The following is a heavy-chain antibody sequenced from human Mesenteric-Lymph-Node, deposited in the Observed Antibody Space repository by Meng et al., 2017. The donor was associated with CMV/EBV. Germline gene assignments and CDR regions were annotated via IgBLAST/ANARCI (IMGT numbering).Heavy chain of an antibody. V-gene: IGHV1-46*01. Sequence: ASVKVSCKASGYTFTSYYMHWVRQAPGQGLEWMGIINPSGGSTSYAQKFQGRVTMTRDTSTSTVYMELSSLKSDDTAVYYCTRDRVEYGDSYLPNFVDYWGLGTLVTVSS. CDR1: GYTFTSYY. CDR3: TRDRVEYGDSYLPNFVDY. J-gene: IGHJ4*02. D-gene: IGHD2-21*01. CDR2: INPSGGST.